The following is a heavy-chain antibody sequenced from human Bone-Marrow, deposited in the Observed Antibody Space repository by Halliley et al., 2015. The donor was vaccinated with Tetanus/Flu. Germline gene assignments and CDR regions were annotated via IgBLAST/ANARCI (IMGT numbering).Heavy chain of an antibody. CDR2: IDPPASYT. J-gene: IGHJ4*02. V-gene: IGHV5-10-1*01. Sequence: NARWWMGRIDPPASYTDYNPSFQGHVPISVYKSVNTAYLQWPSLKASDTAMFYCARPEDHGYFDYWGQGTLVTVSS. CDR3: ARPEDHGYFDY.